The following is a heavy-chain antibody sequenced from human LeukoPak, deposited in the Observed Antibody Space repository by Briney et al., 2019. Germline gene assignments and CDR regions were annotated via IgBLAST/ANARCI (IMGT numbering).Heavy chain of an antibody. J-gene: IGHJ4*02. CDR2: ITDGGRT. Sequence: SETLSLTCAVYGDSFSGHYWSWIRQPPGKGLEWIGEITDGGRTSYSPSLKSRATISIVPSQSQFSLQLDTVTAADTAIYYCVRRTRVAMPNALDLISDFWGQGTLVTVSS. CDR3: VRRTRVAMPNALDLISDF. CDR1: GDSFSGHY. V-gene: IGHV4-34*01. D-gene: IGHD2-2*01.